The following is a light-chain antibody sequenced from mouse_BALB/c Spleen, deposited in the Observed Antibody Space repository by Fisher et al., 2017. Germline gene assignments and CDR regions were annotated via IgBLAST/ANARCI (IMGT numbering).Light chain of an antibody. CDR3: QQGSSIPT. J-gene: IGKJ4*01. CDR1: SSVSYMY. Sequence: DIVLTQTPAIMSASPGEKVTISCSASSSVSYMYWYQQKPGFSPKLLIYRTSNLASGVPARFSGSGSGTSYSLTIGTMEAEDVATYYCQQGSSIPTFGSGTKLEIK. CDR2: RTS. V-gene: IGKV4-91*01.